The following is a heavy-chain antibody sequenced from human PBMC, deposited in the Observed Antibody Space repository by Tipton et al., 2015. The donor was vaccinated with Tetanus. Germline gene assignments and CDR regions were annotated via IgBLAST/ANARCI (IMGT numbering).Heavy chain of an antibody. CDR3: ARRGLSSDGGGFDY. D-gene: IGHD3-16*02. CDR2: IYYNGGT. Sequence: TLSLTCTVSGGSISSYYWSWIRQPPGKGLEWIGDIYYNGGTNYNPSLKSRVTISVDTSKNQFSLKLSSVTAADTAAYYCARRGLSSDGGGFDYWGQGTLVTVSS. J-gene: IGHJ4*02. V-gene: IGHV4-59*12. CDR1: GGSISSYY.